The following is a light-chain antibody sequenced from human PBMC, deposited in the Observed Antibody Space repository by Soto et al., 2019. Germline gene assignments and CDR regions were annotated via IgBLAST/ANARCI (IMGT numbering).Light chain of an antibody. CDR1: QSIGRW. Sequence: DIQMTQSPSTLSASVGDRVTITCRASQSIGRWLAWYQQKPGKAPKLLIYKASTLESGVPSRFSGSGSGTDFTLTTSSLQPDDFASYYCQQYNSNSEISFAPGTKLDIK. CDR2: KAS. V-gene: IGKV1-5*03. CDR3: QQYNSNSEIS. J-gene: IGKJ3*01.